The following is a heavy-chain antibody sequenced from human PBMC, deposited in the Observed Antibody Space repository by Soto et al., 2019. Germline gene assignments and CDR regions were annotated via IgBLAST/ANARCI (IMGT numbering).Heavy chain of an antibody. D-gene: IGHD6-19*01. J-gene: IGHJ4*02. CDR2: IAYDGSNK. CDR1: GFTFSSYA. Sequence: QVQLVESGGGVVQPGRSLGLSCAASGFTFSSYAMHWVRQAPGKGQEWVAVIAYDGSNKYYADSVKGRFTISRDNSKNTLYLQMNSLRAEDTAVYYCVREVRWLVRLWDYWGQGTLVTVSS. V-gene: IGHV3-30-3*01. CDR3: VREVRWLVRLWDY.